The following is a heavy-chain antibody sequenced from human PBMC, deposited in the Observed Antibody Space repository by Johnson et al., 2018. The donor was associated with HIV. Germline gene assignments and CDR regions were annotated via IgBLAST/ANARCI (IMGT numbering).Heavy chain of an antibody. Sequence: QVQLVESGGGLVKPGGSLRLSCAASGFTFSSYAMHWVRQAPGKGLEYVSAISSTGSSSAYADSVKGRFTISRDNSKNTLYLQMNSLRAEDTAVYYCAKVYCGGDCSFGGAAFNIWGQGTMVTVSS. CDR2: ISSTGSSS. CDR3: AKVYCGGDCSFGGAAFNI. D-gene: IGHD2-21*02. J-gene: IGHJ3*02. V-gene: IGHV3-64*04. CDR1: GFTFSSYA.